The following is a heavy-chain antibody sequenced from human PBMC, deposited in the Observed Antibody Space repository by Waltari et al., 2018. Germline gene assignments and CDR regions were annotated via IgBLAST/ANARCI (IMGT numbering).Heavy chain of an antibody. Sequence: VQLVQSGAEVKKPGSSVKVSCKASGYTFTDYYMHWVQQAPGKGLEWMGRVDPEDGETIYAEKFQGRVTITADTSTDTAYMELSSLRSEDTAVYYCATVRYCSGGSCWDYWGQGTLVTVSS. CDR2: VDPEDGET. J-gene: IGHJ4*02. D-gene: IGHD2-15*01. CDR1: GYTFTDYY. V-gene: IGHV1-69-2*01. CDR3: ATVRYCSGGSCWDY.